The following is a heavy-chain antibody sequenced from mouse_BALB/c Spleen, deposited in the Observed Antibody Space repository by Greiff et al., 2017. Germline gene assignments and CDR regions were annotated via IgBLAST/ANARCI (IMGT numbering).Heavy chain of an antibody. CDR2: ISYSGST. CDR1: GDSITSGY. J-gene: IGHJ4*01. V-gene: IGHV3-8*02. D-gene: IGHD2-14*01. CDR3: ARYNRYADAMDY. Sequence: EVKLMESGPSLVKPSQTLSLTCSVTGDSITSGYWNWIRKFPGNKLEYMGYISYSGSTYYNPSLKSRISITRDTSKNQYYLQLNSVTTEDTATYYCARYNRYADAMDYWGQGTSVTVSS.